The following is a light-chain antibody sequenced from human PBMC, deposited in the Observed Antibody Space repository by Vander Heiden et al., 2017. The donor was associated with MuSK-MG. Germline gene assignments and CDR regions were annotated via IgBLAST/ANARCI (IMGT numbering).Light chain of an antibody. CDR1: QSISSD. CDR3: QQRYRTPQST. Sequence: DIQMTQSPSSLSASVGDRVTITCRASQSISSDLNWYQQKPGKAPKLLIYAASSLQSGVPSRFSGSGSGTDFTLTIRSLQPEDFATYYCQQRYRTPQSTFGPGTKVDIK. V-gene: IGKV1-39*01. CDR2: AAS. J-gene: IGKJ3*01.